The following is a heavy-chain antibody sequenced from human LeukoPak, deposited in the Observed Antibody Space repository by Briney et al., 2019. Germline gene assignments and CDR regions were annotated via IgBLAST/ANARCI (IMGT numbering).Heavy chain of an antibody. Sequence: GGSLRLSCAASGFTFSSYSMNWVRQAPGKGLEWVSYISSSGSSIYYADSVKGRFTISRDNAKNSLYLLMIGLRAEDTAVYYCARAQWLVTSGGFVDYWGQGTLVTVSS. CDR1: GFTFSSYS. CDR3: ARAQWLVTSGGFVDY. CDR2: ISSSGSSI. V-gene: IGHV3-48*04. D-gene: IGHD6-19*01. J-gene: IGHJ4*02.